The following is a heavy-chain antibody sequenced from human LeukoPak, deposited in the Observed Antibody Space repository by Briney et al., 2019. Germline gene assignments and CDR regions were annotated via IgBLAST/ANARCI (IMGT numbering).Heavy chain of an antibody. CDR1: GFTFSSYA. CDR3: AKSFADIVVVPAAIDHWPPLDY. CDR2: ISYDGSNK. J-gene: IGHJ4*02. Sequence: GGSLRLSCAASGFTFSSYAMSWVRQAPGKGLEWVAVISYDGSNKYYADSVKGRFTISRDNSKNTLYLQMNSLRAEDTAVYYCAKSFADIVVVPAAIDHWPPLDYWGQGTLVTVSS. D-gene: IGHD2-2*02. V-gene: IGHV3-30*18.